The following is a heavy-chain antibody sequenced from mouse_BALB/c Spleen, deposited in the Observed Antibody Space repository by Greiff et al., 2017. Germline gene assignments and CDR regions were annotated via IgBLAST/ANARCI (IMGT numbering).Heavy chain of an antibody. V-gene: IGHV5-12-1*01. CDR2: ISSGGGST. CDR3: ARHGYYFDY. CDR1: GFAFSSYD. J-gene: IGHJ2*01. Sequence: EVQGVESGGGLVKPGGSLKLSCAASGFAFSSYDMSWDRQTPEKRLEWVAYISSGGGSTYYPDTVKGRFTISRDNAKNTLYLQMSSLKSEDTAMYYCARHGYYFDYWGQGTTLTVSS.